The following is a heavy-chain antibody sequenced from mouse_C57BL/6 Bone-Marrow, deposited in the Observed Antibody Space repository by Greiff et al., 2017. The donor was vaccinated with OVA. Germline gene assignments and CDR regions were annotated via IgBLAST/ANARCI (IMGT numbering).Heavy chain of an antibody. CDR2: FDPETGGI. CDR1: GYTFTDYE. J-gene: IGHJ3*01. D-gene: IGHD2-3*01. V-gene: IGHV1-15*01. Sequence: QVQLQQSGAELVRPGASVTLSCKASGYTFTDYEMHWVKQTPVHGLEWIGAFDPETGGIAYNQKFKGTAILTADKSSSTAYLELRSLTSEDSAVYYGTRWDYGEGYYLLFSWFAKWGQGTLVTVSA. CDR3: TRWDYGEGYYLLFSWFAK.